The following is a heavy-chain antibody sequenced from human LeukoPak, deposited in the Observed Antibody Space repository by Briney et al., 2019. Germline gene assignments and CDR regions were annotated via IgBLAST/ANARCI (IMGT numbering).Heavy chain of an antibody. CDR1: GYSFTSYY. D-gene: IGHD3-9*01. V-gene: IGHV1-46*01. CDR3: ARGSLVLRYFDWSAFDP. CDR2: INPSGSSA. J-gene: IGHJ5*02. Sequence: ASVKVSCKASGYSFTSYYMHWVRQAPGQGLEWMGFINPSGSSAAYAQKFQGRLTMTRDMFTSTDYMELTSLTSDDTAVYYCARGSLVLRYFDWSAFDPWGQGTLVTVSS.